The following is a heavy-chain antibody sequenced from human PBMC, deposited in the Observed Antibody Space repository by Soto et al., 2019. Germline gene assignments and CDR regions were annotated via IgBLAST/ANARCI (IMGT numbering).Heavy chain of an antibody. J-gene: IGHJ6*03. CDR2: IWYDGSNK. CDR3: ARPYGSGSYSTYYYYYMDV. D-gene: IGHD3-10*01. CDR1: GFTFSSYG. Sequence: GGSLRLSCAASGFTFSSYGMHWVRQAPGKGLEWVAVIWYDGSNKYYADSVKGRFTISRDNSKNTLYLQMNSLRAEDTAVYYCARPYGSGSYSTYYYYYMDVWGKGTTVTVSS. V-gene: IGHV3-33*01.